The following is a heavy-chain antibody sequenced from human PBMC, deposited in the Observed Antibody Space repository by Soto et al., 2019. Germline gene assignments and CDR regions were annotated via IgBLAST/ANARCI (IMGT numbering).Heavy chain of an antibody. CDR3: ARGGYCSSTSCFPLGY. V-gene: IGHV1-3*01. D-gene: IGHD2-2*01. Sequence: ASVKVSCKASGYTFTSYAIHWVRQAPGQRLEWMGWINAGNGNTKYSQEFQGRVAITRDTSASTAYMELSSLKSEDTAVYYCARGGYCSSTSCFPLGYWGQGTLVTSPQ. CDR2: INAGNGNT. J-gene: IGHJ4*02. CDR1: GYTFTSYA.